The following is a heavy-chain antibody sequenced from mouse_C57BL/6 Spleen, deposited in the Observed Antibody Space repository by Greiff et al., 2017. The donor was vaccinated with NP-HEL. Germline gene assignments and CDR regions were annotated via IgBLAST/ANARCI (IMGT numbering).Heavy chain of an antibody. CDR1: GYSFTDYN. CDR2: INPNYGTT. Sequence: EVKLMESGPELVKPGASVKISCKASGYSFTDYNMNWVKQSNGKSLEWIGVINPNYGTTSYNQKFKGKATLTVDQSSSTAYMQLNSLTSEDSAVYYCARWDSNYVEGFAYWGQGTLVTVSA. V-gene: IGHV1-39*01. J-gene: IGHJ3*01. CDR3: ARWDSNYVEGFAY. D-gene: IGHD2-5*01.